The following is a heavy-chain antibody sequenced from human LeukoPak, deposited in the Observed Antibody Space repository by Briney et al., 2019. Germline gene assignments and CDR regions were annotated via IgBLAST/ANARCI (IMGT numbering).Heavy chain of an antibody. CDR1: GFTFSSYS. Sequence: GGSLRLSCAASGFTFSSYSMNWVRQAPGKGVEGVSSISSSSSYIYYADSVKGRFTISRDNAKNSLYLQMNSLRAEDTAVYYCARVNATSTYYDFWSGYYWFDPWGQGTLVTVSS. V-gene: IGHV3-21*01. CDR2: ISSSSSYI. CDR3: ARVNATSTYYDFWSGYYWFDP. J-gene: IGHJ5*02. D-gene: IGHD3-3*01.